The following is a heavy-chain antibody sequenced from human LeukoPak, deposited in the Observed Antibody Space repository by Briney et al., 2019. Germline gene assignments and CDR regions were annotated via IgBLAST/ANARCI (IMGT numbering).Heavy chain of an antibody. D-gene: IGHD3-3*01. CDR2: INPNSGGT. CDR1: GYTFTGYY. V-gene: IGHV1-2*02. CDR3: ARPDYDFWSGYYHALDY. J-gene: IGHJ4*02. Sequence: ASVKVSCKASGYTFTGYYMHWVRQAPGQGLEWMGWINPNSGGTNYAQKFQGRVTMTGDTSISTAYMELSRLRSDDTAVYYCARPDYDFWSGYYHALDYWGQGTLVTVSS.